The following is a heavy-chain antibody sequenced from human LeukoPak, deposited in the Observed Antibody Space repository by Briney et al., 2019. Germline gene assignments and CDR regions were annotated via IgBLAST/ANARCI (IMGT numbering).Heavy chain of an antibody. CDR1: GASIRSYY. Sequence: SETLSLTCIVSGASIRSYYWSWIRQPPGQGLEWIGYSYYSGSTNYNPSLESQVTISVDTSKNQFSLKLTSVTAADTAVYYCARTVGYSYGYLDYWGQGTLVTVSS. CDR2: SYYSGST. J-gene: IGHJ4*02. V-gene: IGHV4-59*01. D-gene: IGHD5-18*01. CDR3: ARTVGYSYGYLDY.